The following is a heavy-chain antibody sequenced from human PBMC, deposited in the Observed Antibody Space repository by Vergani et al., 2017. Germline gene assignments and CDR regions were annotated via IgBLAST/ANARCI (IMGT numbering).Heavy chain of an antibody. CDR1: GFTFSSYR. Sequence: EVQLVESGGGLVKPGGSQRLSCAASGFTFSSYRMNWVRQAPGKGLEWVSSISSSSSYIYYADSVKGRFTISRDNAKNSLYLQMNSLRAEDTAVYYCARDERYCGGDCYSGYFQHWGQGTLVTVSS. J-gene: IGHJ1*01. CDR2: ISSSSSYI. CDR3: ARDERYCGGDCYSGYFQH. V-gene: IGHV3-21*01. D-gene: IGHD2-21*02.